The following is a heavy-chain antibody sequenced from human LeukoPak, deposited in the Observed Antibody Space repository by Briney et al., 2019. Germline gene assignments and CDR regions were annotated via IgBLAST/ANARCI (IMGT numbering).Heavy chain of an antibody. Sequence: SETLSLTCAVYGGSFSGYYWSWIRQPPGKGLEWLGEINHSGSTNYNPSLKSRVTISVDTSKNQFSLKLSSVTAADTAVYYCARAPGYRKYFQHWGQGTLVTVSS. J-gene: IGHJ1*01. CDR3: ARAPGYRKYFQH. CDR1: GGSFSGYY. CDR2: INHSGST. D-gene: IGHD3-16*02. V-gene: IGHV4-34*01.